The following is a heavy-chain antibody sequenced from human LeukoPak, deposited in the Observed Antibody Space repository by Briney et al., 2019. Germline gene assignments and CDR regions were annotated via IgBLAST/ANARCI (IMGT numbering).Heavy chain of an antibody. D-gene: IGHD1-26*01. V-gene: IGHV4-61*02. CDR2: IYTSGCT. J-gene: IGHJ4*02. CDR1: GGSISSGSYY. CDR3: ARDYGSGIFEY. Sequence: PSETLCLTCTVSGGSISSGSYYWSWIRQPAGKELEWIGRIYTSGCTNYNPSLKSRVTISVDTSKNQFSLKLSSVTAADTAVYYCARDYGSGIFEYWGQGTLVTVSS.